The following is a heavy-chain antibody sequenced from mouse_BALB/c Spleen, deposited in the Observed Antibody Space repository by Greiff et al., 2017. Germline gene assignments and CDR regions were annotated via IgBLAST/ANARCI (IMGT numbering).Heavy chain of an antibody. Sequence: LQQPGSELVRPGASVKLSCKASGYTFTSYWMHWVKQRPGQGLEWIGNIYPGSGSTNYDEKFKSKATLTVDTSSSTAYMQLSSLTSEDSAVYYCTREDRYDFDYWGQGTTLTVSS. D-gene: IGHD2-14*01. CDR1: GYTFTSYW. J-gene: IGHJ2*01. V-gene: IGHV1S22*01. CDR3: TREDRYDFDY. CDR2: IYPGSGST.